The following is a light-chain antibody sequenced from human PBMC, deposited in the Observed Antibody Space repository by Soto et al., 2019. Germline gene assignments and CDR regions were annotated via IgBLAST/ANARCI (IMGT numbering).Light chain of an antibody. Sequence: QLVLTQPPSASGAPGQSVTISCSGSNSNVGSHTVNWYRQLPGTAPKFLIFSNNQRHTGVPERFSGSKSGTSASLAIRGLQSEDEADYYCAVWDDSLNGVVFGGGTKLTVL. CDR1: NSNVGSHT. CDR3: AVWDDSLNGVV. CDR2: SNN. J-gene: IGLJ2*01. V-gene: IGLV1-44*01.